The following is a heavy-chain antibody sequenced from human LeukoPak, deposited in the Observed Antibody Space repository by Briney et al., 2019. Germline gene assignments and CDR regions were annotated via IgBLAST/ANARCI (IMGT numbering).Heavy chain of an antibody. V-gene: IGHV3-30*03. CDR1: GFTFSSYG. CDR2: ISYDGSNK. J-gene: IGHJ5*02. CDR3: ARGQSEYSYGTLLS. Sequence: GRSLRLSCAASGFTFSSYGMHWVRQAPGKGLEWVAVISYDGSNKYYADSVKGRFTISRDNSKNTLYLQMNSLRAEDTAVYYCARGQSEYSYGTLLSWGQGTLVTVSS. D-gene: IGHD5-18*01.